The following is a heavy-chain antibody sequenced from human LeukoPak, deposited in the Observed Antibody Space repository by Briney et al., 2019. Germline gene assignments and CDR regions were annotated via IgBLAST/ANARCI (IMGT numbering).Heavy chain of an antibody. CDR1: GFTFSSYS. J-gene: IGHJ4*02. V-gene: IGHV3-21*01. CDR3: ARAIAVAEGY. CDR2: ISGGSGYI. D-gene: IGHD6-19*01. Sequence: GSLRLSCAASGFTFSSYSMNWVRQAPGKGLEWVSYISGGSGYIYYADSVKGRFTISRDNAKNSLYLQMNSLRAEDTAVYYCARAIAVAEGYWGQGTLVTVSS.